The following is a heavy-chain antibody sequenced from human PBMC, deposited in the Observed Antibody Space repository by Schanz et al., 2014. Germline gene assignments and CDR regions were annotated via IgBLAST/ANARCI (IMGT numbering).Heavy chain of an antibody. CDR1: GYTFTSYG. V-gene: IGHV1-18*01. Sequence: QVQLVQSGDEVKKPGASVKVSCKASGYTFTSYGISWVRQAPGQGLEWMGWISAYNGNTNYALKLQGRVTMTTDTSTGTAYMELRSLRSDDTAVYYCARLSVAGRPHVNYWYFDLWGRGTLVTVSS. CDR2: ISAYNGNT. J-gene: IGHJ2*01. CDR3: ARLSVAGRPHVNYWYFDL. D-gene: IGHD6-19*01.